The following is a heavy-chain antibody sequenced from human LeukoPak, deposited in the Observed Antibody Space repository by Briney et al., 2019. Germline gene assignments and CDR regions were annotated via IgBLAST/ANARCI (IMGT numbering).Heavy chain of an antibody. CDR1: GGSISSYY. CDR3: ARVMVSDTCFDI. D-gene: IGHD3-10*01. J-gene: IGHJ3*02. Sequence: KPSETLSLTCTVSGGSISSYYWSWIRQPPGKGLEWIGYIYYSGSTNYNPSLKSRVTISVDTSKNQFSLKLSSVTAADTAVYYCARVMVSDTCFDIWGQGTMVTVSS. V-gene: IGHV4-59*01. CDR2: IYYSGST.